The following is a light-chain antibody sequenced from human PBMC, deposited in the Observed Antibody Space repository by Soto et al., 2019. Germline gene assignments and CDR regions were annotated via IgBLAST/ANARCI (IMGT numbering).Light chain of an antibody. CDR1: SNDVGSFNL. J-gene: IGLJ1*01. Sequence: QSALTQPASVSGSPGQSITISCTGNSNDVGSFNLVSWYQQHPGKAPKVMIYEGSKRPSGVSNRFSGSKSGNTASLTISGLQAGDEADYYCCSYAGFSTYVFGTGTKVTVL. CDR2: EGS. CDR3: CSYAGFSTYV. V-gene: IGLV2-23*01.